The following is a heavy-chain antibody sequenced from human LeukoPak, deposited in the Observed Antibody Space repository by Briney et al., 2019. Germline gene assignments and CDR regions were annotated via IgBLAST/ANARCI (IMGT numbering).Heavy chain of an antibody. CDR2: IYHTGTT. CDR3: ARGSGWCSSSTCYSFDY. Sequence: TPSETLSLTCSVSGGSIISYYWSWIRQPPGRGLEWIGYIYHTGTTNYNPSLKSRVTISVNTSTNQLSLRLNSVTAADTAVYYCARGSGWCSSSTCYSFDYWGQGSLVTVSS. CDR1: GGSIISYY. J-gene: IGHJ4*02. D-gene: IGHD2-2*01. V-gene: IGHV4-59*01.